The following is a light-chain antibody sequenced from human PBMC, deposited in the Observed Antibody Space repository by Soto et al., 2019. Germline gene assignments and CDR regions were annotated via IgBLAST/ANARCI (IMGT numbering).Light chain of an antibody. J-gene: IGKJ1*01. CDR1: QSVSSSY. CDR3: QQYGSSPWT. Sequence: EIVLTQSPGTLSLSPGERATLSCRASQSVSSSYLAWYQQKPAQAPRLLIYGASGRATGIPDRFSGSGSGTDFTLTISRLEPEDFAVYYCQQYGSSPWTFGQGTKV. CDR2: GAS. V-gene: IGKV3-20*01.